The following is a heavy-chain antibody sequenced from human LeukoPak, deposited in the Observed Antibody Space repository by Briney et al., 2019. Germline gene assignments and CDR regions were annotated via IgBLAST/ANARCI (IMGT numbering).Heavy chain of an antibody. CDR1: GGSISSGDYY. Sequence: SGTLSLTCTVSGGSISSGDYYWSWIRQPPGKGLEWIGYIYYSGSTYYNPSLKSRITMSVDTSKNQFSLKLSSVTAADTAVYYCATDSYYYDSGGYRTFDYWGQGTLVTASS. CDR2: IYYSGST. V-gene: IGHV4-30-4*01. J-gene: IGHJ4*02. D-gene: IGHD3-22*01. CDR3: ATDSYYYDSGGYRTFDY.